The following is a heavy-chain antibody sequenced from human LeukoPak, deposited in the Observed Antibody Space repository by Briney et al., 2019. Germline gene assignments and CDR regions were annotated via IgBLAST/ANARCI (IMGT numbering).Heavy chain of an antibody. Sequence: GGCLRLSCAASGFTFSSYNMNWVRQAPGKGLEWVSSMSSSSSYIYYADSVKGRFTISRDNAKNSLYLQMNSLRAEDTAVYYCARSGYFYGQPSYFDYWGQGTLVTVSS. CDR2: MSSSSSYI. D-gene: IGHD5-18*01. CDR1: GFTFSSYN. CDR3: ARSGYFYGQPSYFDY. J-gene: IGHJ4*02. V-gene: IGHV3-21*01.